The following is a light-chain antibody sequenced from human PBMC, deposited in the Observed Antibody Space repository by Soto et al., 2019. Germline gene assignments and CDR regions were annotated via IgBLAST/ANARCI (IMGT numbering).Light chain of an antibody. CDR1: QSVSSSY. V-gene: IGKV3-20*01. CDR3: QRGFT. Sequence: EIVLTQSPGTLSLSPGERATLSCRASQSVSSSYLAWYQQKPGQAPRLLIYGASSRATGIPDRFSGSGSGTDFTLTISRLEPEDFAVYYCQRGFTFGPGTNVDIK. CDR2: GAS. J-gene: IGKJ3*01.